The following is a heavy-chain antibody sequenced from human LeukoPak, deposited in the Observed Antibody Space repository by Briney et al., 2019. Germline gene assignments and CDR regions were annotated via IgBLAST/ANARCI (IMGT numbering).Heavy chain of an antibody. CDR1: GFTFRNYN. V-gene: IGHV3-21*01. CDR3: ARDATMVPLYYYYYMDV. J-gene: IGHJ6*03. CDR2: INSSSGYI. Sequence: GGSLRLSCAASGFTFRNYNMNWVRQAPEKGLEWVSSINSSSGYIYYADSVKGRFTISRDNAKNSLYLQMNSLRAEDTPVYYCARDATMVPLYYYYYMDVWGKGTTVTVSS. D-gene: IGHD3-10*01.